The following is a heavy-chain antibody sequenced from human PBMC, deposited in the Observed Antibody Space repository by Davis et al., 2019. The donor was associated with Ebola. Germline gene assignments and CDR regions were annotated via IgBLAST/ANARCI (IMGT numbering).Heavy chain of an antibody. J-gene: IGHJ4*02. V-gene: IGHV4-4*02. CDR3: ARWKTADFWSGLDS. CDR1: GGPLCSPNW. CDR2: IYHTGDT. Sequence: PSETLSLTCVVSGGPLCSPNWWSWVRQPPGKGLEWIGEIYHTGDTNFNPSLKSRVTMSVDQPKSTFSLELSSMTDADTARYYCARWKTADFWSGLDSWGQGVRVTVSS. D-gene: IGHD3-3*01.